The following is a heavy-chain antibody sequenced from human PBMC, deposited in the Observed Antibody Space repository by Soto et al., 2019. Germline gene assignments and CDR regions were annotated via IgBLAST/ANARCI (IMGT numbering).Heavy chain of an antibody. D-gene: IGHD6-6*01. Sequence: QVQLMQSGAEVRKPGASVKVSCKATGYSFTAYYTHWVRQAPGQGLEWLGWMNPNSGDSNYAQQCQGRVTMTRDTSISTAYMELRRLTFDDTAVYYCTRDGGYSSSSGLLSYWGQGTLVTVSS. CDR1: GYSFTAYY. V-gene: IGHV1-2*02. CDR2: MNPNSGDS. CDR3: TRDGGYSSSSGLLSY. J-gene: IGHJ4*02.